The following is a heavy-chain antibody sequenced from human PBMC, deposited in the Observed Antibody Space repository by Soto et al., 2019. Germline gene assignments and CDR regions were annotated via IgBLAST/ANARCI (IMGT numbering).Heavy chain of an antibody. CDR3: ATVTNYDFWSGHAAIDY. CDR1: GYTLTELS. CDR2: FDPEDGET. V-gene: IGHV1-24*01. J-gene: IGHJ4*02. D-gene: IGHD3-3*01. Sequence: ASVKVSCKVSGYTLTELSMHWVRQAPGKGLEWMGGFDPEDGETIYAQKFQGRVTMTEDTSTDTAYMELSSLRSEDTAVHYCATVTNYDFWSGHAAIDYWGQGTLVTVSS.